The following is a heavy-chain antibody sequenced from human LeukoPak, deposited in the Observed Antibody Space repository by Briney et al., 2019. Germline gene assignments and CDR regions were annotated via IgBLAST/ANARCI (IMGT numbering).Heavy chain of an antibody. CDR2: IIPIFGTA. CDR3: ASVDNGSGSDKVDF. Sequence: PGASEKVSCKASGGTFSSYAISWVRQAPGQGLEWMGGIIPIFGTANYAQKFQGRVTITADESTSTAYMELSSLRSEDTAVYYCASVDNGSGSDKVDFWGQGTLVTVSS. V-gene: IGHV1-69*13. D-gene: IGHD3-10*01. CDR1: GGTFSSYA. J-gene: IGHJ4*02.